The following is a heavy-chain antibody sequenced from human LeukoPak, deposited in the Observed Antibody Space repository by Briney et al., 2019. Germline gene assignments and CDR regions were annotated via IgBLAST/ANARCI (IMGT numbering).Heavy chain of an antibody. J-gene: IGHJ6*03. D-gene: IGHD2-15*01. CDR2: ISSSGSTI. V-gene: IGHV3-48*01. CDR1: GFTFSSYA. CDR3: AKDWRRIVVVGPITRHGNYMDV. Sequence: PGGSLRLSCAASGFTFSSYAMSWVRQAPGKGLEWVSYISSSGSTIYYADSVKGRFTISRDNSKNTLYLQMNSLRPEDTAVYYCAKDWRRIVVVGPITRHGNYMDVWGKGTTVTISS.